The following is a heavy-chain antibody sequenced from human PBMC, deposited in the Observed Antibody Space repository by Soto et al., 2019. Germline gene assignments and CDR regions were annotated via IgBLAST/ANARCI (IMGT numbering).Heavy chain of an antibody. D-gene: IGHD3-22*01. CDR2: IWYDGSNK. CDR3: ARAPLHYYDSSGYYSI. Sequence: GGSLRLSCAASGFTFSSYGMHWVRQAPGKGLEWVAVIWYDGSNKYYADSVKGRFTISRDNSKNTPYLQMNSLRAEDTAVYYCARAPLHYYDSSGYYSIWGQGTLVTVSS. CDR1: GFTFSSYG. J-gene: IGHJ4*02. V-gene: IGHV3-33*01.